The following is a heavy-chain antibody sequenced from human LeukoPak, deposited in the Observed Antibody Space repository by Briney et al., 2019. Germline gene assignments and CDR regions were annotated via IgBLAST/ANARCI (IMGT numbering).Heavy chain of an antibody. J-gene: IGHJ4*02. CDR1: LCTPRDQV. V-gene: IGHV3-30*03. CDR2: VSSDGSNK. CDR3: ATFPSGVLRYCAPIDY. D-gene: IGHD3-9*01. Sequence: GGSLRLSCVASLCTPRDQVMYCGCQAPGQGLEWVAVVSSDGSNKYYADSVKGRFTISRDNSKNTLYLQMNSLRAEDTAVYYCATFPSGVLRYCAPIDYWGQGTLVTVSS.